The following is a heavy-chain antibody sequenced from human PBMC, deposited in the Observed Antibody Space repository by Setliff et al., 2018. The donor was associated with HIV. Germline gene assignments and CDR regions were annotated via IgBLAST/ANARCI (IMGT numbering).Heavy chain of an antibody. Sequence: PSETLSLTCSVFGGSIPGYHWCWIRQPPGKGLEWIGSIYHTGTTSYNRSLQSRVTISVDTSKNHFSLKVNSVTASDTAVYYCTRRAHGRQEPLWDQGTLVTVSS. V-gene: IGHV4-39*02. J-gene: IGHJ4*02. CDR3: TRRAHGRQEPL. CDR1: GGSIPGYH. CDR2: IYHTGTT.